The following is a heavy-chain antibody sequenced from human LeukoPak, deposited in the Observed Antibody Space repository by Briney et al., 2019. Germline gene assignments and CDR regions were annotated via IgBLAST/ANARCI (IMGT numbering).Heavy chain of an antibody. CDR3: ARLKYYYDSSGYYMRGAFDI. D-gene: IGHD3-22*01. J-gene: IGHJ3*02. V-gene: IGHV4-59*01. Sequence: SETLSLTCTVSGGSISSDYWSWIRQPPGKGLEWIGYIYYSGSTNYNPSLKSRVTISVDTSKNQFSLKLSSVTAAGTAVYYCARLKYYYDSSGYYMRGAFDIWGQGTMVTVSS. CDR1: GGSISSDY. CDR2: IYYSGST.